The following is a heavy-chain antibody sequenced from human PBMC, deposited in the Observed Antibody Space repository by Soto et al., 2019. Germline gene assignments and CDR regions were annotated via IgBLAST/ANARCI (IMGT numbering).Heavy chain of an antibody. V-gene: IGHV4-39*01. CDR3: ARHASGYCTNDVCYTYYYYYFVDV. CDR2: IYYSGST. J-gene: IGHJ6*03. D-gene: IGHD2-8*01. Sequence: SETLSLTCTVSGGSISSSSYYWGWIRQPPGKGLEWIGSIYYSGSTYYNPSLKSRVTISVDTSKNQFSLKLSSVTAAHTAVYYCARHASGYCTNDVCYTYYYYYFVDVWGKGTTVTVSS. CDR1: GGSISSSSYY.